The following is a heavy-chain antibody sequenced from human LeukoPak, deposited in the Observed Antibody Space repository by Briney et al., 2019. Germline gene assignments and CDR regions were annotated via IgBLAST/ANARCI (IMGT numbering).Heavy chain of an antibody. CDR1: GFTFSDFW. V-gene: IGHV3-7*01. J-gene: IGHJ4*02. D-gene: IGHD6-19*01. CDR3: ARDQTVDGLVFDY. CDR2: IKQDGSEK. Sequence: QPGGSLRLSCAASGFTFSDFWMNWVRQAAGKGLEWVASIKQDGSEKYYVDSVKGRFSISRDNAKNSLHLQMNSLRAEDTAVSFCARDQTVDGLVFDYWGQGFLVTVYS.